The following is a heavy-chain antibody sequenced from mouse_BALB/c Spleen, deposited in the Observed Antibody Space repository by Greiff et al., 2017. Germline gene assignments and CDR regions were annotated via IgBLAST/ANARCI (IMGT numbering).Heavy chain of an antibody. CDR3: ARHEDYGNFAY. Sequence: EVMLVESGGGLVQPGGSLKLSCAASGFTFSSYTMSWVRQTPEKRLEWVAYISNGGGSTYYPDTVKGRFTISRDNAKNTLYLQMSSLKSEDTAMYYCARHEDYGNFAYWGQGTLVTVSA. CDR2: ISNGGGST. CDR1: GFTFSSYT. J-gene: IGHJ3*01. V-gene: IGHV5-12-2*01. D-gene: IGHD2-1*01.